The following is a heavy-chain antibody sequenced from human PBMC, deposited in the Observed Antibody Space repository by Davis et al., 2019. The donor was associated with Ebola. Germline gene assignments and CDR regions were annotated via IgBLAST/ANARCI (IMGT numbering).Heavy chain of an antibody. CDR2: IYPGNSDT. J-gene: IGHJ3*02. Sequence: GESLKISCKGSGYSFITHWIGWVRQLPGKGLEWMGIIYPGNSDTRYSPSFQGQVTISADKSISTAYLQWNSLKTSDTAMYYCASLRRTITGMDDGFDIWGQGTMVTVSS. V-gene: IGHV5-51*01. CDR1: GYSFITHW. CDR3: ASLRRTITGMDDGFDI. D-gene: IGHD1-20*01.